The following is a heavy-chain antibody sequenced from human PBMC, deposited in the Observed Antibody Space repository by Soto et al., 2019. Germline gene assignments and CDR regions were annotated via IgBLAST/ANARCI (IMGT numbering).Heavy chain of an antibody. CDR2: IYYSGRT. CDR3: ARIQAFLGIINVLDN. Sequence: QVQLQESGPGLVKPSQTLSLTGTVSGGSINSAGYYWSWLRQHPGQGLEWIGNIYYSGRTNYNASLKSRVAISIDTSKNHFSLNLTSVTAADTAVYYCARIQAFLGIINVLDNWGQGPLVTVSS. J-gene: IGHJ4*02. CDR1: GGSINSAGYY. V-gene: IGHV4-31*03. D-gene: IGHD3-3*02.